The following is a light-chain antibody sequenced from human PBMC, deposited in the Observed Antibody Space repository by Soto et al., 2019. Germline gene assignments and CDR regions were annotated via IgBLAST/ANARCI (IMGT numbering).Light chain of an antibody. CDR1: QSVSNNY. CDR3: QQYGSSPPYT. CDR2: GSS. V-gene: IGKV3-20*01. J-gene: IGKJ2*01. Sequence: EVVLTQSPGTLSLSPGERATLSFRASQSVSNNYFAWYQQKPGQAPRLLIFGSSDRATGIPDRFSGSGSRTDFTLTISRLEPEDFAVYYCQQYGSSPPYTFGQGTKLEIK.